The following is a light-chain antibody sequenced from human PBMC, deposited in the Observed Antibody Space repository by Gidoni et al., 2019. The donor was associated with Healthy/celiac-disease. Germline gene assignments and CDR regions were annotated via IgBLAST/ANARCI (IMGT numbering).Light chain of an antibody. J-gene: IGLJ3*02. CDR3: LLSFTGARV. V-gene: IGLV7-46*01. CDR1: TGAFTSGHS. CDR2: DTS. Sequence: QAVVTQEPPLTVPPGGTVTLTFGSSTGAFTSGHSPYWFQQKPGQAPRTLIYDTSNTHSWTPARFSGSLLGGRAALTLSGAQPEDEAEYYCLLSFTGARVFGGGTKLTVL.